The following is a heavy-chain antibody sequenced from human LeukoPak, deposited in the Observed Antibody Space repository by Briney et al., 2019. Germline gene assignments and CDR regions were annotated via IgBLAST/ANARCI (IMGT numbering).Heavy chain of an antibody. Sequence: RGESLKISCQGSGYSFTNYWIGWVRQMPGKGLEWMGIIYPGDSDTRYSPSFQGQVTISADKSISTAYLQWSSLKASDTAMYYCARRSPGGIAATGTMWDYFEYWGQGSLVTVSS. CDR2: IYPGDSDT. D-gene: IGHD6-13*01. CDR1: GYSFTNYW. CDR3: ARRSPGGIAATGTMWDYFEY. V-gene: IGHV5-51*01. J-gene: IGHJ4*02.